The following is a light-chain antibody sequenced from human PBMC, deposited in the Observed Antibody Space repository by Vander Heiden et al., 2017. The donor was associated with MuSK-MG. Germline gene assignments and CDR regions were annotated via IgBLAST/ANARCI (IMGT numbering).Light chain of an antibody. Sequence: EIVVTQSPLSLSVTPGEPASISCRSSESLQHVNGYKYLDWYLQKPGQSPQLLIYLGSNRASGVPGRFSGSASGTDFTLKISRVEAEDVGVYYCMQTLQTPWAFGQGTKVEIK. V-gene: IGKV2-28*01. CDR2: LGS. CDR1: ESLQHVNGYKY. J-gene: IGKJ1*01. CDR3: MQTLQTPWA.